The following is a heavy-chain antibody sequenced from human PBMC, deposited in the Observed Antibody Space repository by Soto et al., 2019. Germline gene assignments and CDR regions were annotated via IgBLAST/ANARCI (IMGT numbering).Heavy chain of an antibody. CDR2: VSVSGGTT. Sequence: EVQLLESGGGLVQPGGPLRLSCAASGFMFNNYALSWFGQAPGKGRGWVSTVSVSGGTTYYADSLKGRFTISRDNSKKTVYLQMNRLRADDTAIYYCAKGLYYYDSSGYRLFDYWGQGTLVTVSS. CDR1: GFMFNNYA. CDR3: AKGLYYYDSSGYRLFDY. J-gene: IGHJ4*02. V-gene: IGHV3-23*01. D-gene: IGHD3-22*01.